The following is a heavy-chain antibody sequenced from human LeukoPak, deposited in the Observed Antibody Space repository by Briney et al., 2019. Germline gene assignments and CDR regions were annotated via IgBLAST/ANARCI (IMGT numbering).Heavy chain of an antibody. CDR1: GYSFVNYW. CDR2: VYPRDSET. J-gene: IGHJ5*02. Sequence: GESLKISCKTSGYSFVNYWIGWVRQMPGNGLEWMGVVYPRDSETRYSPSFQGPVTISADKSISTAYLQWSSLKASDTAMYYCARQRYYDSSGQFDPWGQGTLVTVSS. CDR3: ARQRYYDSSGQFDP. V-gene: IGHV5-51*01. D-gene: IGHD3-22*01.